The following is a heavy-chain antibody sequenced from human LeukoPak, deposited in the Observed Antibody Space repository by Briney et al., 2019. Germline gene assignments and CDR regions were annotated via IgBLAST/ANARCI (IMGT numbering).Heavy chain of an antibody. CDR3: ARFAPGELRYFDWSPYYYYMDV. D-gene: IGHD3-9*01. CDR1: GYSISSGYY. Sequence: PSETLSLTCTASGYSISSGYYWGWIRQPPGKGLEWIGSIYHSGSTYYNPSLKSRVTISVDTSKNQFSLKLSSVTAADTAVYYCARFAPGELRYFDWSPYYYYMDVWGKGTTVTVSS. CDR2: IYHSGST. J-gene: IGHJ6*03. V-gene: IGHV4-38-2*02.